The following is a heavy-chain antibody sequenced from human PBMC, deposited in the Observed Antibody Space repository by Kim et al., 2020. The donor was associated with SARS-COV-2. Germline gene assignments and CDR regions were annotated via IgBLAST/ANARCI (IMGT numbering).Heavy chain of an antibody. CDR3: TRGVGISLDY. Sequence: STYYADAVKGRFTISRDNSKNTLYLQMGSLKVDDMGVYYCTRGVGISLDYWGQGALVTVSS. V-gene: IGHV3-64*02. D-gene: IGHD1-26*01. J-gene: IGHJ4*02. CDR2: ST.